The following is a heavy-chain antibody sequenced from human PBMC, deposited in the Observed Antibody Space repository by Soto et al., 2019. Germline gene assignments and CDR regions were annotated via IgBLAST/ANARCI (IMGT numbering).Heavy chain of an antibody. J-gene: IGHJ5*01. CDR2: ISYDGTNK. CDR1: GFSVSISH. Sequence: GGSLRLSCAASGFSVSISHMHWVRQAPGRGPEWVALISYDGTNKFYADSVKGRFTISRDNSESTLYLQVDSLRPDDAAVYFWTTRPWTSGGQHWAFHSCDSGGQGTLVTVS. CDR3: TTRPWTSGGQHWAFHSCDS. V-gene: IGHV3-30*04. D-gene: IGHD3-16*01.